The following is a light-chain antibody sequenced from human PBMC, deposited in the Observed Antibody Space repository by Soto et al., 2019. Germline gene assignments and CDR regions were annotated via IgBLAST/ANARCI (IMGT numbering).Light chain of an antibody. J-gene: IGKJ2*01. CDR2: AAS. CDR1: QGVRSW. Sequence: DIQMTQSLASVSASVGDRVTITCRASQGVRSWLAWYQQKPGKAPKLLIYAASSLQSGVPSRFSGSGSGTDFTLTISSLQPEDFATYYCQQANSFSHTFGQGTKLEIK. V-gene: IGKV1-12*01. CDR3: QQANSFSHT.